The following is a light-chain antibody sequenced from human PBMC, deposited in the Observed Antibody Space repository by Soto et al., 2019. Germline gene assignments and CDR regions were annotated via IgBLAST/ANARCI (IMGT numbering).Light chain of an antibody. CDR2: GAS. CDR3: QQYKSWPYT. Sequence: EIVMTQSPVTLSVSPGERATLSCRASQSISDKSAWYQQKPGQAPRLLMFGASTRATGIPARFSGSGSGTDFTLTITGLQSEDFAVYYCQQYKSWPYTFGQGTKV. CDR1: QSISDK. V-gene: IGKV3-15*01. J-gene: IGKJ2*01.